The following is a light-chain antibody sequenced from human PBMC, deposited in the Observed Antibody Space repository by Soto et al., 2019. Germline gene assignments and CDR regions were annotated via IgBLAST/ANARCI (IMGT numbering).Light chain of an antibody. J-gene: IGKJ1*01. V-gene: IGKV3-20*01. CDR3: QQYGRSWT. CDR2: GAS. Sequence: EIVLTQSPDTLSLSPGERATLSCRASQSVSSSYLAWYQQKPGQAPRLLIYGASSRATGIPDRFSGSGSGTDFTLTISRLEPEDFAVYYCQQYGRSWTFGEGTEVEIK. CDR1: QSVSSSY.